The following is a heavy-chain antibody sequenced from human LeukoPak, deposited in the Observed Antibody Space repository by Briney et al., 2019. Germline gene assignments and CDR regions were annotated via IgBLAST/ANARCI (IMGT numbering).Heavy chain of an antibody. Sequence: ASVKVSCKASGYSFTKYGISWVRQAPGQGLEWMGWISAYSGNTNYAQKVQGRVTMTTDTSTSTAYMELRSLRSEDTAVYYCASLYSGSYYPLDYWGQGTLVTVSS. J-gene: IGHJ4*02. V-gene: IGHV1-18*01. CDR1: GYSFTKYG. CDR2: ISAYSGNT. D-gene: IGHD1-26*01. CDR3: ASLYSGSYYPLDY.